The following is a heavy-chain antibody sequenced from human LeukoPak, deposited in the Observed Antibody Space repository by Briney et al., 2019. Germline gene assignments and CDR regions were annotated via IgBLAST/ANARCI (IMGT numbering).Heavy chain of an antibody. CDR3: ASLYGSGSYYPSDY. D-gene: IGHD3-10*01. CDR2: IYYSGST. V-gene: IGHV4-39*07. J-gene: IGHJ4*02. CDR1: GGSISSSNYY. Sequence: SETLSLTCTVSGGSISSSNYYWGWIRQPPGKGLEWIGSIYYSGSTYYTPSLKSRVTISVDTSKNQFSLKLNSVTAADTAVYYCASLYGSGSYYPSDYWGQGTLVTVSS.